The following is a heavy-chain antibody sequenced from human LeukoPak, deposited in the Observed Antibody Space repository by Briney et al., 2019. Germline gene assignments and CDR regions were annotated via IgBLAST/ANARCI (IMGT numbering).Heavy chain of an antibody. CDR3: AKTRNPVDTAMVTGGYFDY. CDR1: GFTFSSYA. CDR2: ISGSGGST. V-gene: IGHV3-23*01. Sequence: GGSLRLSCAASGFTFSSYAMSWVRQAPGKGLEWVSAISGSGGSTYYADSVKGRFTISRDNSENTLYLQMNSLRAEDTAVYYCAKTRNPVDTAMVTGGYFDYWGQGTLVTVSS. D-gene: IGHD5-18*01. J-gene: IGHJ4*02.